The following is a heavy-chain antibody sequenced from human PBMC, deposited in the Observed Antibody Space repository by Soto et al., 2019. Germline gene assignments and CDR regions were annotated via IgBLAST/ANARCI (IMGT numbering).Heavy chain of an antibody. CDR2: ISYDATST. D-gene: IGHD5-18*01. CDR1: GFTFSDFA. CDR3: ASQAMGGRKYFYRYLDV. Sequence: QVHLVESGGGVVQPGRSLRLSCAASGFTFSDFALHWVRQAPGKGLEWVTLISYDATSTYFADSVRGRFSISRDNSQNTLYLEMNGLRIEDTAVYYCASQAMGGRKYFYRYLDVWGQGTTVTVSS. V-gene: IGHV3-30-3*01. J-gene: IGHJ6*01.